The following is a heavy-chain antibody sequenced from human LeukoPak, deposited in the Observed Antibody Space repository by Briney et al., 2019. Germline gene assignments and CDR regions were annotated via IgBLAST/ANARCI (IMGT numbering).Heavy chain of an antibody. CDR2: IRYDGSNK. CDR1: GFTFSSYG. J-gene: IGHJ6*03. V-gene: IGHV3-30*02. D-gene: IGHD3-22*01. CDR3: AKDRSPYYDRLGYYMDV. Sequence: PGGSLRLSCAASGFTFSSYGMHWVRQAPGKGLEWVAFIRYDGSNKYYADSVKGRFTISRDNSKNTLYLQMNSLRAEDTAVYYCAKDRSPYYDRLGYYMDVWGKGTTVTVSS.